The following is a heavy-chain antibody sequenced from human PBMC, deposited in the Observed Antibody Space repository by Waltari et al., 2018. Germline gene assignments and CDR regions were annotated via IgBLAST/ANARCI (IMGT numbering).Heavy chain of an antibody. J-gene: IGHJ4*02. CDR2: SYYSGRT. CDR1: GGSISSSSYY. V-gene: IGHV4-39*07. CDR3: ACEAVQGVIITWGYFDY. D-gene: IGHD3-10*01. Sequence: QLQLQESGPGLVKPSETLSLTCTVSGGSISSSSYYWGWIRQPPGKGLEWIWSSYYSGRTNYNPSTKSRVTISVDTSKNQFSLKLSAVTAADTAVYYCACEAVQGVIITWGYFDYWGQGTLVTVSS.